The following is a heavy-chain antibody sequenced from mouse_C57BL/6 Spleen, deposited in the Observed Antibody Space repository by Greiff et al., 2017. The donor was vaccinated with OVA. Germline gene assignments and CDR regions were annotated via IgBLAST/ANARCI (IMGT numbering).Heavy chain of an antibody. D-gene: IGHD2-4*01. Sequence: EVHLVESGGGLVKPGGSLKLSCAASGFTFSSYTMSWVRQTPEKRLEWVATISGGGGNTYYPDSVKGRFTISRDNAKNTLYLQMSSLRSEDTALYYCARSYDYPGYYYAMDYWGQGTSVTVSS. J-gene: IGHJ4*01. CDR1: GFTFSSYT. V-gene: IGHV5-9*01. CDR2: ISGGGGNT. CDR3: ARSYDYPGYYYAMDY.